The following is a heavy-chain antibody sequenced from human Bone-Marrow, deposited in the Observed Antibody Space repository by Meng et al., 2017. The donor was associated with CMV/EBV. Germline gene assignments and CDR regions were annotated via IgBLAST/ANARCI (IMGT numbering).Heavy chain of an antibody. J-gene: IGHJ5*02. CDR2: IKQDGSEK. CDR1: GGSFSGYY. D-gene: IGHD3-3*01. V-gene: IGHV3-7*01. Sequence: ETLSLTCAVYGGSFSGYYWSWIRQPPGKGLEWVANIKQDGSEKYYVDSVKGRFTISRDNAKNSLYLQMNSLRAEDTAVYYCARERSGYYFDPWGQGTLVTVSS. CDR3: ARERSGYYFDP.